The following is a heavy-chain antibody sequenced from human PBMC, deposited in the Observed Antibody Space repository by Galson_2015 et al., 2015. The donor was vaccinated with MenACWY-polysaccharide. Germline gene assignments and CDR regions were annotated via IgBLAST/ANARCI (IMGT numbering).Heavy chain of an antibody. CDR3: TKAGAKYCRGSSCFFNWFDP. Sequence: SLRLSCAASGFSFSTFWMHWVRHAPGKGLVWVSRINADGSATDYADSVRGRFSLSRDNAKTTLYRDMSRLRADDTAVYYCTKAGAKYCRGSSCFFNWFDPWGQGILVTVSS. CDR1: GFSFSTFW. J-gene: IGHJ5*02. V-gene: IGHV3-74*01. CDR2: INADGSAT. D-gene: IGHD2-15*01.